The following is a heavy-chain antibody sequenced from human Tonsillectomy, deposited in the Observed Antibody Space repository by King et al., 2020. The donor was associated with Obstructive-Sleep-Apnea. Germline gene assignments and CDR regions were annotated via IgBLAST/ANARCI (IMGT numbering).Heavy chain of an antibody. CDR1: GYTFTDYY. V-gene: IGHV1-2*02. J-gene: IGHJ5*02. D-gene: IGHD3-10*01. CDR3: ARDRPPAFGSGSKNWFDP. Sequence: VQLVESGAEVKKPGASVKVSCKAAGYTFTDYYIHWVRQAPGQGPEWRGWMNPDSGGTNYAQKFQGRVTMASATSITTVYMELSRLRSDDTAVYCCARDRPPAFGSGSKNWFDPWGQGTLVTVSS. CDR2: MNPDSGGT.